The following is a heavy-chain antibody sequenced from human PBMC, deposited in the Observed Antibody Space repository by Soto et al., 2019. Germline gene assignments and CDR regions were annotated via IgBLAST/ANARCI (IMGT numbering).Heavy chain of an antibody. V-gene: IGHV4-30-4*02. CDR2: IYYTGST. Sequence: NPSETLSLTCSVSGGSISSDNYYWSWIRQPPGKGLEWIGYIYYTGSTYYSPSLKSRVIISVDTSKSQFSLKLNSMTAADTAVYYCAGYNWNYYFDPWGQGTLVTVPQ. CDR3: AGYNWNYYFDP. D-gene: IGHD1-7*01. CDR1: GGSISSDNYY. J-gene: IGHJ5*02.